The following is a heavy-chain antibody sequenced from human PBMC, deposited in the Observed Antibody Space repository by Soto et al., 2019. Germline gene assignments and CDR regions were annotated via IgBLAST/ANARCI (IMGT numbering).Heavy chain of an antibody. J-gene: IGHJ4*02. CDR2: IYYSGST. V-gene: IGHV4-59*01. D-gene: IGHD6-6*01. CDR1: GGSIRSYY. CDR3: ARGGWDSSSQHYFDY. Sequence: SETLSLTCTVSGGSIRSYYWCWIRQPPGKGLEWIGYIYYSGSTNYNPSLKGRVTISVDTSKDQFSLKLSSVTAADTAVYYCARGGWDSSSQHYFDYRGQGTQVTVSS.